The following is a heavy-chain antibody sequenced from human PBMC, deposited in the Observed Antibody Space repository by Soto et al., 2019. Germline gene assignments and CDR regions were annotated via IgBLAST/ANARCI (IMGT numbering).Heavy chain of an antibody. CDR2: IYYSGST. Sequence: PSETLSLTCTVSGGSISSYYWSWIRQPPGKGLEWIGYIYYSGSTNYNPSLKSRVTISVDTSKNQFSLKLSSVTAADTAVYYCARARQQLWSSGHYGMDVWGQGTTVTVSS. CDR3: ARARQQLWSSGHYGMDV. V-gene: IGHV4-59*01. J-gene: IGHJ6*02. D-gene: IGHD5-18*01. CDR1: GGSISSYY.